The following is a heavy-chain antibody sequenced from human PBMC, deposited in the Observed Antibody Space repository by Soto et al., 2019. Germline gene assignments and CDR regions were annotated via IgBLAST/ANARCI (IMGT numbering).Heavy chain of an antibody. V-gene: IGHV3-30*03. J-gene: IGHJ4*02. CDR2: ISHDGNKK. CDR3: AGDGGDFDY. D-gene: IGHD3-16*01. CDR1: GFIFSSYG. Sequence: QVQLVESGGGVVQPGRSLRLSCATSGFIFSSYGIHWLRQAPGKGLEWLAIISHDGNKKYYADSVKGRFTISRDNSKNAVYLQMDSLRVEDTAVYYCAGDGGDFDYWGQGTLVTVSS.